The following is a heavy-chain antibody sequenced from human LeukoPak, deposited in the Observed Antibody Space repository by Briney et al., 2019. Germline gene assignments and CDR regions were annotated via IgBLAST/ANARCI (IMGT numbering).Heavy chain of an antibody. Sequence: GGSLRLSCADSGFAFGSEAMSWVRQSPTRGLEWVASISPGGGTTYYADYVKGRFTISRDNSNNTLYVQMNRLRAEDTAVYYCAKVRSGSANWALRIFDNWGQGTLVTVSS. J-gene: IGHJ4*02. CDR1: GFAFGSEA. CDR3: AKVRSGSANWALRIFDN. V-gene: IGHV3-23*01. CDR2: ISPGGGTT. D-gene: IGHD1-1*01.